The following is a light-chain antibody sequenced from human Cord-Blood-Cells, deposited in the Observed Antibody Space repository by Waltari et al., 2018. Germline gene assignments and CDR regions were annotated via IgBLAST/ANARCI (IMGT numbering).Light chain of an antibody. CDR2: GAS. CDR1: PSVSSSY. CDR3: QQYGSSPLT. Sequence: EIVFTQSPGTLSLSPGERATLPCRASPSVSSSYLAWYQQKPGQAPRLLIYGASSRATGIPDRFSGSGSGTDFTLTISRLEPEDFAGYYCQQYGSSPLTFGGGTKVEIK. V-gene: IGKV3-20*01. J-gene: IGKJ4*01.